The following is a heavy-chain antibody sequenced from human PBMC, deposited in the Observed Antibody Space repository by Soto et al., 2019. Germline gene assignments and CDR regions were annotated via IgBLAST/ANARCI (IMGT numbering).Heavy chain of an antibody. Sequence: GESLKISRKGSGYNVSNYWIGSVRQLPGKGLEWMGIIYYGDSDARYSPSFQGQVTISADKSISTAYLQWSSLKASDTAMYYCTRGTGAIPWFDFWGQGTLVTVSS. CDR2: IYYGDSDA. J-gene: IGHJ4*02. CDR3: TRGTGAIPWFDF. CDR1: GYNVSNYW. V-gene: IGHV5-51*01. D-gene: IGHD1-7*01.